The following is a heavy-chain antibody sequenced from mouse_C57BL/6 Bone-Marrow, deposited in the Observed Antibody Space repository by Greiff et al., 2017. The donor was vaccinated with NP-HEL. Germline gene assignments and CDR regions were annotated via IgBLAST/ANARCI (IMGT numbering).Heavy chain of an antibody. CDR1: GYTFTSYG. CDR3: ARGGLLTWFAY. Sequence: QVQLQQSGAELARPGASVKLSCKASGYTFTSYGISWVKQRTGQGLEWIGEIYPRSGNTYYNEKFKGKATLTADKSTSTAYMELRSLTSDDSAVYFCARGGLLTWFAYWGQGTLVTVSA. CDR2: IYPRSGNT. V-gene: IGHV1-81*01. J-gene: IGHJ3*01. D-gene: IGHD1-1*01.